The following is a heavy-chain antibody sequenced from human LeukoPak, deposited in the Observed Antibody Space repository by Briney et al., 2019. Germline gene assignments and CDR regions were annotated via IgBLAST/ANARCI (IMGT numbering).Heavy chain of an antibody. D-gene: IGHD2-2*01. Sequence: ASVQDSRKASGYIFNDYLVHWVRQAPGLRLHWMGCINPNTGETNNAPKFQGRATTTSDPSITTAYMELTRLTFDDTAVYYCAREAHCGSTSCHQDLWGQGTLVTVSS. CDR3: AREAHCGSTSCHQDL. CDR2: INPNTGET. CDR1: GYIFNDYL. J-gene: IGHJ5*02. V-gene: IGHV1-2*02.